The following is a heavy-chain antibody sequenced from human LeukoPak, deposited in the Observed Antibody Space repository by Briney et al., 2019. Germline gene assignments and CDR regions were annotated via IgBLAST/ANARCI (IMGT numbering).Heavy chain of an antibody. CDR2: IYYSGST. Sequence: PSETLSLTCSVSGGPLSSSPYYWVWIRQSPGKGLEWIGNIYYSGSTHYNPSLKSRLTISVDTSKNLFSLKLTSVTAADTAIYYCARQWYSSGWYGDWGQGILVTVSS. CDR3: ARQWYSSGWYGD. J-gene: IGHJ4*02. CDR1: GGPLSSSPYY. V-gene: IGHV4-39*01. D-gene: IGHD6-19*01.